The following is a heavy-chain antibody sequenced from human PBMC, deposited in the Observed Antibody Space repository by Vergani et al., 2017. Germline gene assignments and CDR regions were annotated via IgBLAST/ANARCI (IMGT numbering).Heavy chain of an antibody. CDR1: GYTFTSYG. D-gene: IGHD3-3*01. CDR3: ARASKLRFLEWFTGP. Sequence: QVQLVQSGAEVKKPGASVKVSCKASGYTFTSYGISWVRQAPGQGLEWMGWISAYNGNTNYAQKLQGRVTMTTDTSTSTANMELRSLRSDDTAVYYCARASKLRFLEWFTGPWGQGTLVTVSS. CDR2: ISAYNGNT. J-gene: IGHJ5*02. V-gene: IGHV1-18*01.